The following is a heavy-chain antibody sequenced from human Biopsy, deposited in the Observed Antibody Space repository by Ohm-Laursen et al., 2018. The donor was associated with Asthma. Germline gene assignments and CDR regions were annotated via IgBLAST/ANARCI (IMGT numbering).Heavy chain of an antibody. Sequence: SLRLSCTAPGFSFSDYYMTWMRQAPGKGLEWVSSISSSGSTTYPAESVKGRFTISRDNAQKSLFLQMGGLRAEDTAIYYCARVFESSEWGPFYHFGLDVWGQGTTVAVSS. CDR1: GFSFSDYY. J-gene: IGHJ6*02. CDR3: ARVFESSEWGPFYHFGLDV. CDR2: ISSSGSTT. D-gene: IGHD6-25*01. V-gene: IGHV3-11*01.